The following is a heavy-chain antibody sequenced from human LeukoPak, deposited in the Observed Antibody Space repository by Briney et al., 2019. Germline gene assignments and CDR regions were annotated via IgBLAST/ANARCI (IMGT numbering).Heavy chain of an antibody. V-gene: IGHV1-2*02. CDR2: INPNSGGT. CDR3: ARDWPARSLWFETPKFDY. D-gene: IGHD3-10*01. Sequence: ASVEVSCKASGYTFTGYYMHWVRQAPGQGLEWMGWINPNSGGTNYAQKLQGRVTMTTDTSTSTAYMELRSLRSDDTAVYYCARDWPARSLWFETPKFDYWGQGTLVTVSS. CDR1: GYTFTGYY. J-gene: IGHJ4*02.